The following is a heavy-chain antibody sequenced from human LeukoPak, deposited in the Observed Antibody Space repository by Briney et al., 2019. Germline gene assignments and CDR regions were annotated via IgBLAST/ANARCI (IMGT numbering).Heavy chain of an antibody. D-gene: IGHD6-6*01. CDR2: ISGSGGST. CDR1: GFTFSSYA. V-gene: IGHV3-23*01. Sequence: PGGSLRLSCAASGFTFSSYAMSWVRQAPGKGLEWVSAISGSGGSTYYADSVKGRFTISRDNSKNTLYLQMNSLRAEDTAVYYCARDRIAARPEHTDDYYYYYGMDVWGQGTTVTVSS. J-gene: IGHJ6*02. CDR3: ARDRIAARPEHTDDYYYYYGMDV.